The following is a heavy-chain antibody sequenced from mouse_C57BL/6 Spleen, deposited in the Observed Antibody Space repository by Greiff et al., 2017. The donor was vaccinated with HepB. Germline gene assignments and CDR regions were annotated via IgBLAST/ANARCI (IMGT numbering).Heavy chain of an antibody. D-gene: IGHD4-1*01. J-gene: IGHJ2*01. Sequence: QVQLQQPGAELVMPGASVKLSCKASGYTFTSYWMHWVKQRPGQGLEWIGEIDPSDSYTNYNQKFKGKSTLTVDKSSSTAYMQLSSLTSEDSAVYYCARSDLTPYFDYWGQGTTLTVSS. CDR1: GYTFTSYW. CDR2: IDPSDSYT. V-gene: IGHV1-69*01. CDR3: ARSDLTPYFDY.